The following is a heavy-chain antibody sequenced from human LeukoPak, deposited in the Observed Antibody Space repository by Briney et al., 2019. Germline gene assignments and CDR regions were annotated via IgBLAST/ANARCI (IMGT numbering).Heavy chain of an antibody. Sequence: GESLKISCKGSGYNFTNYSIGGVRPVPGKGLEWMGIIYPGDSDTRYSPSFQGQATISADKSISTAYLQWSSLKASDTAIYYCARGYSSVYWGQGTLVTVSS. CDR2: IYPGDSDT. CDR1: GYNFTNYS. CDR3: ARGYSSVY. V-gene: IGHV5-51*01. J-gene: IGHJ4*02. D-gene: IGHD1-1*01.